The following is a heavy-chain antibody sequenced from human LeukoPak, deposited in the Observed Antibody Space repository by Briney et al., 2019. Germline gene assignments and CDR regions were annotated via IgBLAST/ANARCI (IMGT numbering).Heavy chain of an antibody. D-gene: IGHD3-10*01. CDR3: TTNTAVRGVFGDYVDY. Sequence: ASVKVSCKASGGTFSSYAISWVRQAPGQGLEWMGGIIPIFGTANYAQKFQGRVTITADESTSTAYMELSSLRSEDTAVYYCTTNTAVRGVFGDYVDYWGQGTLVTVSS. CDR1: GGTFSSYA. V-gene: IGHV1-69*13. J-gene: IGHJ4*02. CDR2: IIPIFGTA.